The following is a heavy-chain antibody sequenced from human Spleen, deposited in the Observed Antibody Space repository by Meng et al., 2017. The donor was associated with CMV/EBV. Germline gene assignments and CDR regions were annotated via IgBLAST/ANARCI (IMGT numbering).Heavy chain of an antibody. J-gene: IGHJ4*02. D-gene: IGHD6-6*01. V-gene: IGHV1-2*02. CDR3: ASTPITARPYQFDY. CDR2: INANNGAT. CDR1: GSIYSDQY. Sequence: ASVKDSCKASGSIYSDQYIHWVRQARGQGLEWMGWINANNGATHYAQSFQDRLTVTRDTSISTAYMDLKKLRSDDTAAYYCASTPITARPYQFDYWGQGTLVTVSS.